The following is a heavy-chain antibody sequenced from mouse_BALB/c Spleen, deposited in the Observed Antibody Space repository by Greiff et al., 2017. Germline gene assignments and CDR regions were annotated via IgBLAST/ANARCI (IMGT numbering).Heavy chain of an antibody. CDR3: ARDAEGLGYFDY. V-gene: IGHV7-3*02. CDR1: GFTFTDYY. D-gene: IGHD4-1*01. Sequence: EVQLVESGGGLVQPGGSLRLSCATSGFTFTDYYMSWVRQPPGKALEWLGFIRNKANGYTTEYSASVKGRFTISRDNSQSILYLQMNTLRAEDSATYYCARDAEGLGYFDYWGQSTTLTVSS. J-gene: IGHJ2*01. CDR2: IRNKANGYTT.